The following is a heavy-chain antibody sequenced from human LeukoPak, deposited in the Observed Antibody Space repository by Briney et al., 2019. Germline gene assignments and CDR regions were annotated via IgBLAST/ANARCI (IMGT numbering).Heavy chain of an antibody. Sequence: GGSLRLSCVASGFTFSSYWMSWVRQAPGKGLEWVANIKQAGSEKYYVDSVKGRFTISRDNAKNSLYLQMNSLRAENTAVYYCARSYGYYCSSTSCYSYYWGQGTLVTVSS. D-gene: IGHD2-2*01. CDR2: IKQAGSEK. CDR3: ARSYGYYCSSTSCYSYY. J-gene: IGHJ4*02. V-gene: IGHV3-7*01. CDR1: GFTFSSYW.